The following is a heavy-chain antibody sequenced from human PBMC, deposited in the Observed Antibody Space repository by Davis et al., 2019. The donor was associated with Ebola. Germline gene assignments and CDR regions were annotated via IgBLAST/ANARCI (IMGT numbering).Heavy chain of an antibody. V-gene: IGHV4-30-2*01. CDR2: IYHSGST. Sequence: MPSETLSLTCTVSGGSISSGGYSWSWIRQPPGKGLEWIGYIYHSGSTYYNPSLKSRVTISVDRSKNQFSLKLSSVTAADTAVYYCARAVRFLEWLSAEYYFDYWGQGTLVTVSS. CDR1: GGSISSGGYS. D-gene: IGHD3-3*01. CDR3: ARAVRFLEWLSAEYYFDY. J-gene: IGHJ4*02.